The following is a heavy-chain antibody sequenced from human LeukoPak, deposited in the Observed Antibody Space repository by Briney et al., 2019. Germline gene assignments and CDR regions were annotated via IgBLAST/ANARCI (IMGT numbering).Heavy chain of an antibody. J-gene: IGHJ4*02. CDR3: ARGFSSVGLPTDFDY. CDR1: GYTITGYY. D-gene: IGHD6-6*01. Sequence: ASVKVSCKPSGYTITGYYLHWVRQAPGQGLEWMGWLNPNSGGTNYAQKFQGRVTMTRDTSLSTAYMEVSRLISDDTAVFYCARGFSSVGLPTDFDYWGQGTLVTVSS. V-gene: IGHV1-2*02. CDR2: LNPNSGGT.